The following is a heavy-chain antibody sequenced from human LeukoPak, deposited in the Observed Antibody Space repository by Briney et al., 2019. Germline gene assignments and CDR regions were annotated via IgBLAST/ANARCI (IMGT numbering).Heavy chain of an antibody. CDR3: AKDFTQVVVVAATNSWFDP. Sequence: ASVKVSCKASGYPFTSYYMHWVRQAPGQGLEWMGIINPTDGSTSYAQRFLGRVTMTRDTSTSTVYMELSSLRSEDTAVYYCAKDFTQVVVVAATNSWFDPWGQGTLVTASS. V-gene: IGHV1-46*01. J-gene: IGHJ5*02. D-gene: IGHD2-15*01. CDR1: GYPFTSYY. CDR2: INPTDGST.